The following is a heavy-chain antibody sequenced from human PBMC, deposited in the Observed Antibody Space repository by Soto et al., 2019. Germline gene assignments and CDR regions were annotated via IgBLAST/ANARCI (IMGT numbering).Heavy chain of an antibody. CDR2: INHSGST. CDR3: ARGGLRLIFGGATKKYNWFDP. V-gene: IGHV4-34*01. Sequence: SETLSLTCAVYGGSFSGYYWTWIRQPPGKGLEWIGEINHSGSTNYNPSLKSRVTISVDTSKNQFSLKLSSVTAADTAVYYCARGGLRLIFGGATKKYNWFDPWGQGTLVTVSS. CDR1: GGSFSGYY. D-gene: IGHD3-3*01. J-gene: IGHJ5*02.